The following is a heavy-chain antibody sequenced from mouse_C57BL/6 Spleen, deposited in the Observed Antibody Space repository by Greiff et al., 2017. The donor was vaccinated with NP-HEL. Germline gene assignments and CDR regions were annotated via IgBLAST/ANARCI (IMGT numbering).Heavy chain of an antibody. V-gene: IGHV1-15*01. CDR1: GYTFTDYE. J-gene: IGHJ2*01. D-gene: IGHD2-5*01. Sequence: QVQLQQSGAELVRPGASVTLSCKASGYTFTDYEMHWVKQTPVHGLEWIGAIDPETGGTAYNQKFKGKAILTAGKSSSTAYMELRSLTSEDSAVYYCTRGAYYSNFFDYWGQGTTLTVSS. CDR2: IDPETGGT. CDR3: TRGAYYSNFFDY.